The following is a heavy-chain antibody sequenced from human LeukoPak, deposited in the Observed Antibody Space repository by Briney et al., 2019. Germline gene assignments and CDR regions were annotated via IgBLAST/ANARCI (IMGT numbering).Heavy chain of an antibody. Sequence: SQTLSLTCTVSGGSINSGSYYWTWIRQPAGKGLEWIGRIYTSGSTNYNPSLRGRVTISADTSTNQFSLRLCSVTAADTAVYYCAREGSVAAGYFQRWGQGTLVTVSS. V-gene: IGHV4-61*02. J-gene: IGHJ1*01. D-gene: IGHD6-19*01. CDR3: AREGSVAAGYFQR. CDR1: GGSINSGSYY. CDR2: IYTSGST.